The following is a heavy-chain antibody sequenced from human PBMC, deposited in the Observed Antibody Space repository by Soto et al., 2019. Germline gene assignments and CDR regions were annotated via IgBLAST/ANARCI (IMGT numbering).Heavy chain of an antibody. D-gene: IGHD6-13*01. J-gene: IGHJ3*02. Sequence: KPSETLSVTCTVSGGSISSSSYYWGWIRQPPGKGLEWIGSIYYSGSTYYNPSLKSRVTISVDTSKNQFSLKLSSVTAADTAVYYCARHIEAGIAANNAFDIWGHGTMVTVSS. CDR1: GGSISSSSYY. CDR3: ARHIEAGIAANNAFDI. V-gene: IGHV4-39*01. CDR2: IYYSGST.